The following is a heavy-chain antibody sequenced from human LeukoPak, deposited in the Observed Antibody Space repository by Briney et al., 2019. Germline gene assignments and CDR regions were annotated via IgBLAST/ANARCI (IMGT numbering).Heavy chain of an antibody. D-gene: IGHD3-22*01. CDR1: GDSVSSSSDY. Sequence: PSETLSLTSTVSGDSVSSSSDYWGWIRQPPGEGLEGIGSVRYSGTTYYNPSLKSRITMSVDTSKNQFSMKLSSVTAADTAVYYCARHYYDSSGYRRDYYFDYWGQGTLVTVSS. V-gene: IGHV4-39*01. CDR3: ARHYYDSSGYRRDYYFDY. CDR2: VRYSGTT. J-gene: IGHJ4*02.